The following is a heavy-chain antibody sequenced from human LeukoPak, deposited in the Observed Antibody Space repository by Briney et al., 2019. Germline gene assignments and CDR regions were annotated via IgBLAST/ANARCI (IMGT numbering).Heavy chain of an antibody. CDR2: IINSGSAI. Sequence: GGSLRLSCAASGFSFSNYNMNWVRQAPGKGLEWVSSIINSGSAIYYADSVKGRFTISRDNAKNSLYLQMNSLRADDTAVYYCVSDRSGCYDYWGQGTLVTVSS. CDR3: VSDRSGCYDY. D-gene: IGHD2-15*01. V-gene: IGHV3-48*01. CDR1: GFSFSNYN. J-gene: IGHJ4*02.